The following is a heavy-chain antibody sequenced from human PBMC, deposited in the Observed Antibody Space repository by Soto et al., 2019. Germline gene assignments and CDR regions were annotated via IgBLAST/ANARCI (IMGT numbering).Heavy chain of an antibody. J-gene: IGHJ6*02. CDR1: GGSLSGYY. CDR3: ARGRKQLVLYYYYGMDV. V-gene: IGHV4-34*01. Sequence: KTSETLSLTCAVYGGSLSGYYWSWIRQPPGKGLEWIGEINHSGSTNYNPSLKSRVTISVDTSKNQFSLKLSSVTAADTAVYYCARGRKQLVLYYYYGMDVWGQGTTVTVSS. D-gene: IGHD6-6*01. CDR2: INHSGST.